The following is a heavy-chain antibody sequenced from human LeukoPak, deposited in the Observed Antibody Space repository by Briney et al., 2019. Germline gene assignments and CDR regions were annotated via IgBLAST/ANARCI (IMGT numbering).Heavy chain of an antibody. V-gene: IGHV3-11*04. CDR3: ASYLTSIPSGMDV. CDR2: ISGSGSTI. J-gene: IGHJ6*02. CDR1: GFSFSNFY. Sequence: GGSLRLSCAASGFSFSNFYMSWIRQAPGKGLEWLSFISGSGSTIYYADSVKGRFTISRDNGKNTLYLQMNSLRAEDTAVYYCASYLTSIPSGMDVWGQGTTVTVSS. D-gene: IGHD2/OR15-2a*01.